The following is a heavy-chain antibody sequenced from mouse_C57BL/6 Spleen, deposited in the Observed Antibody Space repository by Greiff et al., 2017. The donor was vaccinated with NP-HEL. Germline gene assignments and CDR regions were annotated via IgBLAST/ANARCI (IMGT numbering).Heavy chain of an antibody. Sequence: QVQLQQSGAELVRPGASVTLSCKASGYTFTDYEMHWVKPTPVHGLEWIGAIDPETGGTAYNQKFKGKAILTADKSSSTAYMELRSLTSEDSAVYYCTRDYDYDGAWFAYGGQGTLVTVSA. CDR3: TRDYDYDGAWFAY. CDR1: GYTFTDYE. J-gene: IGHJ3*01. D-gene: IGHD2-4*01. V-gene: IGHV1-15*01. CDR2: IDPETGGT.